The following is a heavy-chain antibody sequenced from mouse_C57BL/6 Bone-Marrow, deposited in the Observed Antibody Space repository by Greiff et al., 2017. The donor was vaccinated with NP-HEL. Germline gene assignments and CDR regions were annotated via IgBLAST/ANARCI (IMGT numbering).Heavy chain of an antibody. Sequence: VQLQQSGPELVKPGASVKISCKASGYTFTDYYMNWVKQSHGKSLEWIGDINPNNGGTSYNQKFKGKATLTVDKSSSTAYMELRSLTSEDSAVYYCARGGDYGSSYWYFDVWGTGTTVTVSS. CDR2: INPNNGGT. J-gene: IGHJ1*03. V-gene: IGHV1-26*01. CDR3: ARGGDYGSSYWYFDV. CDR1: GYTFTDYY. D-gene: IGHD1-1*01.